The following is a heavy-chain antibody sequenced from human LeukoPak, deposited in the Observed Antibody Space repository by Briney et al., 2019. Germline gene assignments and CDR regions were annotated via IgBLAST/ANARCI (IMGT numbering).Heavy chain of an antibody. Sequence: KPGGSLRLSCAASGFTFSSYSMNWVRQAPGKGLEWVSSISSSSSYIYYADSVKGRFTISRDNAKNSLYLQMNSLRAEDTAVYYCARDRGGTYMYFQHWGQGTLVTVSS. CDR2: ISSSSSYI. V-gene: IGHV3-21*01. CDR3: ARDRGGTYMYFQH. CDR1: GFTFSSYS. D-gene: IGHD1-26*01. J-gene: IGHJ1*01.